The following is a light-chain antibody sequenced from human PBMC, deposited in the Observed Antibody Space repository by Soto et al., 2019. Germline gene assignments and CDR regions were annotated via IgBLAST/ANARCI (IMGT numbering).Light chain of an antibody. CDR3: QQYYKLPYT. V-gene: IGKV1-33*01. Sequence: DIQMPQSPSSLSASVGDRVTITCQASQDISNYLNWYQQKPGKAPKLLIYDASNLETGVPSRFSGSGSGTGFTFTISSQQPEDTATYYCQQYYKLPYTFGQGTKLAIK. CDR1: QDISNY. J-gene: IGKJ2*01. CDR2: DAS.